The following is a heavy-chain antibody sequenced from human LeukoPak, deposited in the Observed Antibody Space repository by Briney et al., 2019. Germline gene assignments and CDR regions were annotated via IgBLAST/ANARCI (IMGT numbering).Heavy chain of an antibody. Sequence: GGPLRLSCAASGFTFSSYAMIWVRQSPGKGLEWASATSGSGGSTYYTDSVKGRFTISRDKSKNTLYLQMNSLRAEDTAVYYCAKDLHSHGLRWYFDYWGQGTLVTVSS. V-gene: IGHV3-23*01. CDR1: GFTFSSYA. D-gene: IGHD5-18*01. CDR3: AKDLHSHGLRWYFDY. CDR2: TSGSGGST. J-gene: IGHJ4*02.